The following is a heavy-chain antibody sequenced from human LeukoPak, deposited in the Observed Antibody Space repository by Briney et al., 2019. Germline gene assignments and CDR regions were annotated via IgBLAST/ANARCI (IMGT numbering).Heavy chain of an antibody. J-gene: IGHJ6*02. CDR3: ARDITVTIYYYYGMDV. V-gene: IGHV3-30*04. CDR2: VSYDGSNK. CDR1: GFTFSSYA. D-gene: IGHD4-11*01. Sequence: GGSLRLSCAASGFTFSSYAMHWVRQAPGKGLEWVAVVSYDGSNKYYADSVKGRFTISRDNSKNTLYLQMNSLRAEDTAVYYCARDITVTIYYYYGMDVWGQGTTVTVSS.